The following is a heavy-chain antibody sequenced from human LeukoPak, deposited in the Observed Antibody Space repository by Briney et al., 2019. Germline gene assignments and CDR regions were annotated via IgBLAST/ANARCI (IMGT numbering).Heavy chain of an antibody. D-gene: IGHD6-6*01. CDR3: ARHFSSSSSHDAFDI. Sequence: GESLEISCKGSGYSFTSYWIGWVRQMPGKGLEWMGIIYPGDSDTRYSPSFQGQVTISADKSISTAYLQWSSLKASDTAMYYCARHFSSSSSHDAFDIRGQGTMVTVSS. V-gene: IGHV5-51*01. CDR1: GYSFTSYW. CDR2: IYPGDSDT. J-gene: IGHJ3*02.